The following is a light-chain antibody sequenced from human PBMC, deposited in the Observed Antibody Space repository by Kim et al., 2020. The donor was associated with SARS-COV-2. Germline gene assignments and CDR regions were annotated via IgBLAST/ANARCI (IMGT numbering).Light chain of an antibody. CDR1: SSDVGGYDF. CDR3: SSYTSSNTWV. J-gene: IGLJ3*02. Sequence: GQSITISCTGTSSDVGGYDFVSWYQQHPGKAPKLMIYDVTKRPSGVSNRFSGSKSGNTASLTISGLQAEDEADYYCSSYTSSNTWVFGGGTKVTVL. V-gene: IGLV2-14*04. CDR2: DVT.